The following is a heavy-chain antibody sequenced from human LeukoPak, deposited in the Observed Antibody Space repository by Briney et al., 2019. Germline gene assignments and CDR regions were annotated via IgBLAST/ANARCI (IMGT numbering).Heavy chain of an antibody. J-gene: IGHJ4*02. D-gene: IGHD2-2*02. Sequence: ASVKVSCKASGYTFTSYGISWVRQAPGQGLEWMGWISAYSGNTNYAQKLQGRVTMTTDTSTSTAYMELRSLRSDDTAVYYCARAEYQLLYGGVDYWGQGTLVTVSS. CDR1: GYTFTSYG. CDR3: ARAEYQLLYGGVDY. V-gene: IGHV1-18*01. CDR2: ISAYSGNT.